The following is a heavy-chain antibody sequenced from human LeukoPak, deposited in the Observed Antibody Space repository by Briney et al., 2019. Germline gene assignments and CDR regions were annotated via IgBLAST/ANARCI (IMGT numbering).Heavy chain of an antibody. V-gene: IGHV3-53*05. D-gene: IGHD5-24*01. J-gene: IGHJ4*02. CDR3: ARDEGRDGYNFDY. Sequence: GGSLRLSCAASGFTVSSNYMSWVRQAPGKGLEWVSVIYSGGTTYYADSVKGRFTISRDNSKNTLYLQMNSLRAEDTAVYYCARDEGRDGYNFDYWGQGTLVTVSS. CDR1: GFTVSSNY. CDR2: IYSGGTT.